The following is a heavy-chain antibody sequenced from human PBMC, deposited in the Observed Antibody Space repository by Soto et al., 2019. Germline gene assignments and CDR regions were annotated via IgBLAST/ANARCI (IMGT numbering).Heavy chain of an antibody. CDR1: GGTFSSYA. V-gene: IGHV1-69*06. J-gene: IGHJ5*02. Sequence: SVKVSCKASGGTFSSYAISWVRQAPGQGLEWMGGIIPIFGTANYAQKFQGRVTITADKSTSTAYMELSSLRSEDTAVYYCARGTHYYYDSSGYYSRLFAPWGQGTLVTV. D-gene: IGHD3-22*01. CDR2: IIPIFGTA. CDR3: ARGTHYYYDSSGYYSRLFAP.